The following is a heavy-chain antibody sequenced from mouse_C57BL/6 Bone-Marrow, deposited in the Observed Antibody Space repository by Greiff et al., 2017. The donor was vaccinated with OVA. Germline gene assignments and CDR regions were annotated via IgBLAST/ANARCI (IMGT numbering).Heavy chain of an antibody. CDR1: GFTFSDYG. V-gene: IGHV5-17*01. D-gene: IGHD2-4*01. CDR2: ISSGSSTI. J-gene: IGHJ2*01. Sequence: DVMLVESGGGLVKPGGSLKLSCAASGFTFSDYGMHWVRQAPEKGLEWVAYISSGSSTIYYADTVKGRFTISRDNAKNTLFLQMTSLRSEDTAMYYCAIFYYDYDVYYFDYWGQGTTLTVSS. CDR3: AIFYYDYDVYYFDY.